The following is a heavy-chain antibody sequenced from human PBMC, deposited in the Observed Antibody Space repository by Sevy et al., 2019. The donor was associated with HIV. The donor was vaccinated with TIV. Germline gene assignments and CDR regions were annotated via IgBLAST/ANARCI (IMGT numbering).Heavy chain of an antibody. V-gene: IGHV4-38-2*01. J-gene: IGHJ4*02. Sequence: SETLSITCAVSGYSISSGLYWGWVRQPPGKGLEYIGNMYHSGRSSFNPSLKSRVTISLDTSKNQFSLKLTSVTAADTAVYYCATESVFWHNFDYRGQGMLVTVSS. CDR3: ATESVFWHNFDY. CDR2: MYHSGRS. CDR1: GYSISSGLY.